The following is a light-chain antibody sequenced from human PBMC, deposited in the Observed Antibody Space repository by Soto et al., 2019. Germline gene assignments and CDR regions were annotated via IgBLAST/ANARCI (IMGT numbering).Light chain of an antibody. CDR2: DAF. J-gene: IGKJ4*01. Sequence: EIVLTQSPATLSLSPGERATLSCRASQSVSSYLAWHQQKPGQAPRLLMLDAFNRATGIPARFSGSGAGTDSTLTISSLEPEDFAVYYCQQRSSWPLTFGGGTKVEI. V-gene: IGKV3-11*01. CDR1: QSVSSY. CDR3: QQRSSWPLT.